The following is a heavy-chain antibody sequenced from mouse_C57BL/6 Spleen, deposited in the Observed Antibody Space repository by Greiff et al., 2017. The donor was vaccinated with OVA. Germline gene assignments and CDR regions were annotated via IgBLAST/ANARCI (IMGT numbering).Heavy chain of an antibody. CDR1: GYTFTSYW. D-gene: IGHD2-4*01. CDR2: IYPGSGST. V-gene: IGHV1-55*01. Sequence: QVQLPQSGAELVKPGASVKMSCKASGYTFTSYWITWVKQRPGQGLEWIGDIYPGSGSTNYNEKFKSKATLTVDTSSSTAYMQLSSLTSEDSAVYYCATLYYDYAVDYWGQCTPLTVSS. CDR3: ATLYYDYAVDY. J-gene: IGHJ2*01.